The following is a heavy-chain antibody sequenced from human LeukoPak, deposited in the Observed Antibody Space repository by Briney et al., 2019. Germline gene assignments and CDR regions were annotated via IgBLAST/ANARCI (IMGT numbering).Heavy chain of an antibody. D-gene: IGHD4-11*01. V-gene: IGHV3-48*01. J-gene: IGHJ4*02. CDR1: GFTFSSYS. CDR2: ISSSSSTI. Sequence: GGSLRLSCAASGFTFSSYSMNWVRQAPGKGLEWVSYISSSSSTIYYADSVKGRFTISRDNSKNTLYLQMNSLRAEDTAVYYCARLETTIHYWGQGTLVTVSS. CDR3: ARLETTIHY.